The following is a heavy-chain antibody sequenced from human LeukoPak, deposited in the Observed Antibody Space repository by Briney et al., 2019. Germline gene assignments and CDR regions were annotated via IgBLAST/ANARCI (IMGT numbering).Heavy chain of an antibody. CDR2: IYGNGDE. CDR1: GFSLTSDRAG. Sequence: ESGPTLVKPTQTLTLTCTFSGFSLTSDRAGVGWIRQPPGKALEWLALIYGNGDERYSPSLRSRLTITKDTSKNQVVLTMTNMAPVDTATYFCAHIHLIGYTYDFWGQGTLVTVSS. V-gene: IGHV2-5*01. D-gene: IGHD5-18*01. CDR3: AHIHLIGYTYDF. J-gene: IGHJ4*02.